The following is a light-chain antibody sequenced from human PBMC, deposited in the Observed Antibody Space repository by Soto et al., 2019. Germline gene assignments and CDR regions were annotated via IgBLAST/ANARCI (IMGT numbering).Light chain of an antibody. CDR3: QQLKTYPYT. V-gene: IGKV1-9*01. CDR2: SAS. J-gene: IGKJ2*01. Sequence: IQLTQSPSSLSASVGDRVTLTCRASQDINKFLAWFQQTPGKAPKLLVYSASTLHSGVPSRFSGSGSGTDFALTNSSLQPEDFATYYCQQLKTYPYTFGQGTRLDIK. CDR1: QDINKF.